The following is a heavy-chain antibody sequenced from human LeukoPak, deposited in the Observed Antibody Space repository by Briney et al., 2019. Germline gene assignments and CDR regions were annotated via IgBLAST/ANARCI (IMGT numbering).Heavy chain of an antibody. D-gene: IGHD3-3*01. CDR3: ARDRNYDFWSGYYTGYFDY. J-gene: IGHJ4*02. CDR2: INPSGGST. Sequence: ASVKVSCKASGYTFTSYYMHWVRQAPGQGLEWMGIINPSGGSTSYAQKFQGRVTMTRDMSTSTVYMELSSLRSEDTAVYYCARDRNYDFWSGYYTGYFDYWGQGTLVTVPS. V-gene: IGHV1-46*01. CDR1: GYTFTSYY.